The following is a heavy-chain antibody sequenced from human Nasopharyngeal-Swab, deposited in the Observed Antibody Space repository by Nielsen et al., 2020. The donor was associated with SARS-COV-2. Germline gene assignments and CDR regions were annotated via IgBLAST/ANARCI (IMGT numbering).Heavy chain of an antibody. CDR3: ARGQDAYYYMDV. V-gene: IGHV4-34*01. D-gene: IGHD2-15*01. CDR2: INDRGSG. CDR1: GGTLNGFH. J-gene: IGHJ6*03. Sequence: SETLSLTCVVFGGTLNGFHWKWIRQPPGKGLEWIEEINDRGSGNYNPSLRSRVTISAGTSNIQFSLKLNSVTAADTAVYYCARGQDAYYYMDVWGEGTTVTVSS.